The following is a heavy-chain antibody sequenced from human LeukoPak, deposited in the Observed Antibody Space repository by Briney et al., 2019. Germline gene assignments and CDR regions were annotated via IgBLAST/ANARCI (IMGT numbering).Heavy chain of an antibody. CDR2: IYSGAGT. D-gene: IGHD3-10*01. J-gene: IGHJ4*02. CDR1: GFTVENNY. Sequence: GGSLRLSCAASGFTVENNYMSWVRQAPGKGLEWVSIIYSGAGTHYADSVRGRFTISRDNSKNTLYLQMNSLRAEDTAVYYCAPTMYYYGSGSYYKGGQGTLVTVSS. CDR3: APTMYYYGSGSYYK. V-gene: IGHV3-66*01.